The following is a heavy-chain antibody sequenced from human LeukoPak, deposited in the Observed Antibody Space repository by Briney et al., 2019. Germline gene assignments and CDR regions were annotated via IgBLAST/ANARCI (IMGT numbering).Heavy chain of an antibody. V-gene: IGHV4-4*09. J-gene: IGHJ6*02. D-gene: IGHD5-18*01. CDR3: AGVDTAMIGGDYYYGMDV. CDR2: IYLSGRV. CDR1: GASIGSFY. Sequence: PSETLSLTCTVSGASIGSFYWNWIRQPPGKGLEWIASIYLSGRVYYNTSLRSRASISIDTSRHQISLHLTSVTAADTAVYYCAGVDTAMIGGDYYYGMDVWGQGTTVTVSS.